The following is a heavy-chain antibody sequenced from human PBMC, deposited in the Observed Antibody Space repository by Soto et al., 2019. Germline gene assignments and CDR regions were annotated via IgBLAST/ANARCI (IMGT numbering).Heavy chain of an antibody. V-gene: IGHV3-30-3*01. Sequence: QVQLVESGGGVVQPGGSLRLSCAASGFTFSSYAMHWVRQAPGKGLEWVAVISYDGSNTYYADSVKGRFTISRDNSKNASELQMNSLRAQDTAVYYYEGDDISARGFGYRGQGTLGTVSP. CDR1: GFTFSSYA. CDR2: ISYDGSNT. CDR3: EGDDISARGFGY. D-gene: IGHD6-6*01. J-gene: IGHJ4*02.